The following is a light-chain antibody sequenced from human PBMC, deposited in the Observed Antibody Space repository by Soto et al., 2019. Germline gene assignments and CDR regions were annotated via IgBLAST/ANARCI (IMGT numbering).Light chain of an antibody. J-gene: IGKJ1*01. CDR2: VAS. CDR1: QYISTY. CDR3: QESNSTS. V-gene: IGKV1-39*01. Sequence: DIRMTQSPSSLSASVGDSLTITSRASQYISTYLNCYQKKPGKAPKLLIYVASSLQSGVATRFSSRGSGTDFTLTISSVQPEYIATYCCQESNSTSFGQGTKVDIK.